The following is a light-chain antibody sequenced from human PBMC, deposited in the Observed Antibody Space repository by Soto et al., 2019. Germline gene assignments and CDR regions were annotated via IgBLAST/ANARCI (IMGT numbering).Light chain of an antibody. J-gene: IGLJ3*02. V-gene: IGLV2-14*01. CDR1: YSDVGSYNY. CDR2: EVS. CDR3: GSYTDSDSPWV. Sequence: HSALTQPAFVSGSPGQSITISCTGTYSDVGSYNYVSWFQQHPGKAPQLIIYEVSNRPLGISNRFSASKSGNTASLTISGLQAEDEADYYCGSYTDSDSPWVFGGGTKLTVL.